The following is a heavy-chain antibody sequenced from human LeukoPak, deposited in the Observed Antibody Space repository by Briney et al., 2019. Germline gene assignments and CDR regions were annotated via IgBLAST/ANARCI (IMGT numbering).Heavy chain of an antibody. CDR2: IYYSGST. J-gene: IGHJ5*02. CDR3: ASLDTYYYDFDP. Sequence: SETLSLTCTVSGGSISSSSYYWGWTRQPPGKGLEWIGSIYYSGSTYYNPSLKSRVTISVDTSKNQFSLKMSSVTAADTAVYYCASLDTYYYDFDPWGQGTLVTVSS. V-gene: IGHV4-39*01. CDR1: GGSISSSSYY. D-gene: IGHD3-22*01.